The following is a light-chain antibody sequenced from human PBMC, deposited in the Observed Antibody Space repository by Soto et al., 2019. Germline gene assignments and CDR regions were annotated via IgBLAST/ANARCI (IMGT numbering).Light chain of an antibody. J-gene: IGKJ3*01. CDR1: QSVSSSY. CDR2: GAS. V-gene: IGKV3-15*01. Sequence: EIVLTQSAGTLSLSPGEGATLXCRAIQSVSSSYLAWYQQKPGQAPRLLIYGASTRATGIPARFSGSGSGTDFTLTISSLEPEDFAVYFCQQYNNWPPVTFGPGTKVDI. CDR3: QQYNNWPPVT.